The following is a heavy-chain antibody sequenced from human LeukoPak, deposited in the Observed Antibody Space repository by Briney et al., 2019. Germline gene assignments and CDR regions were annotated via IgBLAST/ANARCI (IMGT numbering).Heavy chain of an antibody. J-gene: IGHJ4*02. CDR3: ARSGSTGYSLDY. CDR2: IDPNSGDT. D-gene: IGHD3-22*01. CDR1: GYSFTGYF. V-gene: IGHV1-2*02. Sequence: ASVKVSCKTSGYSFTGYFIHWVRQAPGQGLEWMGCIDPNSGDTKYAQKFQGRVSMPRDTSTRTAYMELSRLRSDDTAVYFCARSGSTGYSLDYWGQGTLVTVSS.